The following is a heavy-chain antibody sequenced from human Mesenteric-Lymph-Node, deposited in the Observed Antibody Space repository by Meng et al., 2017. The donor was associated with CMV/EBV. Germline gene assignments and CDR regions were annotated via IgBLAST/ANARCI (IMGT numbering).Heavy chain of an antibody. D-gene: IGHD3-3*01. CDR2: IYYSGST. CDR3: ARDFGVATTSGRFDP. V-gene: IGHV4-61*01. CDR1: GGSVSSDNYY. Sequence: SGGSVSSDNYYWSWIRQPPGKRLEWIGYIYYSGSTNCNPSLKSRVTISVDTSKNQFSLKLTSVTAADTAVYYCARDFGVATTSGRFDPWGQGTLVTVSS. J-gene: IGHJ5*02.